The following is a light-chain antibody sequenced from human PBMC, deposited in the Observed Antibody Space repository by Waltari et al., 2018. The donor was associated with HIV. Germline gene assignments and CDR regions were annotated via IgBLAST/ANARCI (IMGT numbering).Light chain of an antibody. CDR3: QQYNLRPTT. V-gene: IGKV3D-15*02. CDR1: QDIGND. J-gene: IGKJ4*01. CDR2: GAS. Sequence: EVVMMQSSATLSVSPGERATLSCRASQDIGNDLAWYQQRRGQAPRLRIYGASTRTTGTPAWFSGSGSETEFTLTVSNLESEDFAVYYCQQYNLRPTTCGGGTMVEMK.